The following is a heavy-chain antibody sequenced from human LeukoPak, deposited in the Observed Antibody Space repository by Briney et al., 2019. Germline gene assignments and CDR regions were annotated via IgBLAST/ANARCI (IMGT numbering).Heavy chain of an antibody. CDR3: ARDEGFGEFDY. J-gene: IGHJ4*02. D-gene: IGHD3-10*01. CDR2: IYTSGST. CDR1: GGSISSGSYY. Sequence: SETLSLTCTVSGGSISSGSYYWSWIRQPAGKGLEWLGRIYTSGSTNYNPSLKSRVTISVDTSKNQFSLKLSSVTAADTAVYYCARDEGFGEFDYWGQGTLVTVSS. V-gene: IGHV4-61*02.